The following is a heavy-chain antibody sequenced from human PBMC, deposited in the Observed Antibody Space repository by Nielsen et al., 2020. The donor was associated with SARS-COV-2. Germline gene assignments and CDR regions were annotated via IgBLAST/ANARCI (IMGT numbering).Heavy chain of an antibody. V-gene: IGHV1-69*13. CDR3: SRDQDSSGWRNWFDP. D-gene: IGHD6-19*01. Sequence: SVKVSCKASGGTFSSYSISWVRQAPGQGLEWMGGIIPIFGTANYAQKFQGRVTITADESTSTAYMELSRLRSDDTAVYYCSRDQDSSGWRNWFDPWGQGTLVTVSS. CDR1: GGTFSSYS. CDR2: IIPIFGTA. J-gene: IGHJ5*02.